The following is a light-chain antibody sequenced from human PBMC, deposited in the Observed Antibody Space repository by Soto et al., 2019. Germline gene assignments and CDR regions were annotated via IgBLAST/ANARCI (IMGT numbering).Light chain of an antibody. CDR3: QQYNNWPRT. CDR2: GAS. Sequence: EIVMTQSPGTLSVSPGERATLSCRASQSVSSNLAWYQQKPGQAPRLLIYGASPRATGIPARFSGSRSGTEFTLTISSLQSEDFAVYYCQQYNNWPRTFGQGPKVEIK. V-gene: IGKV3-15*01. CDR1: QSVSSN. J-gene: IGKJ1*01.